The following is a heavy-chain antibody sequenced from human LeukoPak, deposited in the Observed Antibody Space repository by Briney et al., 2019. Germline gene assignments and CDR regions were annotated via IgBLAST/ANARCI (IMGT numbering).Heavy chain of an antibody. D-gene: IGHD3-22*01. V-gene: IGHV3-23*01. Sequence: GGSLRLSCAASGFTFSNYAMNWVRQAPGKGLEWVSAISSGSTIYYADSVKGRFTISRDNSKNTVYLQMNSLRAEDTAVYYCAKRYYYDGRRYYYGGTNFDYWGQGTLVTVSS. CDR3: AKRYYYDGRRYYYGGTNFDY. CDR2: ISSGSTI. CDR1: GFTFSNYA. J-gene: IGHJ4*02.